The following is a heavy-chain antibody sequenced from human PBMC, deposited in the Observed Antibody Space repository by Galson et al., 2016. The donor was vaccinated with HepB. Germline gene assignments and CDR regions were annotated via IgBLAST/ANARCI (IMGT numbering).Heavy chain of an antibody. J-gene: IGHJ5*02. CDR2: VDPEDGET. CDR1: GYTFTDLH. Sequence: VKVSCKVSGYTFTDLHLHWVQQAPGKGLEWIGLVDPEDGETIYAEKFQGRVTMTADTSTDTAYMELSSLSSEDTAVYYCATDRWFDPWGQGTQVTVSS. CDR3: ATDRWFDP. V-gene: IGHV1-69-2*01.